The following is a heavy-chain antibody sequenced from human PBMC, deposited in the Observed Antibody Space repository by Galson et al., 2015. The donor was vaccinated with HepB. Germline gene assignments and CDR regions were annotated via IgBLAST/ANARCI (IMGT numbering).Heavy chain of an antibody. CDR2: ISYDGSNK. CDR1: GFTFSSYA. CDR3: ARVDDILTPGAFDY. Sequence: SLRLSCAASGFTFSSYAMHWVRQAPGKGLEWVAVISYDGSNKYYADFVKGRFTISRDNSKNTLYLQMNSLRAEDTAVYYCARVDDILTPGAFDYWGQGTLVTVSS. V-gene: IGHV3-30-3*01. J-gene: IGHJ4*02. D-gene: IGHD3-9*01.